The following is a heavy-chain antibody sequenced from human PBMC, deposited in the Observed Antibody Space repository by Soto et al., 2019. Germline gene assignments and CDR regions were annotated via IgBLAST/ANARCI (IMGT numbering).Heavy chain of an antibody. D-gene: IGHD3-22*01. CDR1: GASMNIFNYY. J-gene: IGHJ5*02. CDR3: AKLYYYDSSGSLNWFDP. V-gene: IGHV4-39*01. Sequence: SETLSLTCTVSGASMNIFNYYWGWIRQPPGKGLEYIGSIHYSGTTNYKPSLKSRVTISVDTSKNQFSLELSSVTAADTAVYYCAKLYYYDSSGSLNWFDPWSQGTLVTVSS. CDR2: IHYSGTT.